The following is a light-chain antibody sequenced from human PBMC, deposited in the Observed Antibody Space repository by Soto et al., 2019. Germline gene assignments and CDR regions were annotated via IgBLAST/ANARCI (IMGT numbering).Light chain of an antibody. V-gene: IGLV1-40*01. J-gene: IGLJ2*01. CDR2: GNS. Sequence: QSVLTQPPSVSGAPGQRVTISCTGTSSNSGAGYDVHWYQQLPGTAPKLLIYGNSNRPSGVPDRFSGSKSGTSASLAITGLQAEDEADYYCQSYDSSLSGFVLFGGGTKLTVL. CDR1: SSNSGAGYD. CDR3: QSYDSSLSGFVL.